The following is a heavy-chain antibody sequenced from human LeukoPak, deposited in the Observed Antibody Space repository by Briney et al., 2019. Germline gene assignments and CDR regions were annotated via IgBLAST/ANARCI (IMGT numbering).Heavy chain of an antibody. J-gene: IGHJ3*02. Sequence: ASVKVSCKASGYTFTGYYMHWVRQAPGQGLEWMGWINPNSGGTSYAQKFQGRVTMTRDTSISTAYMELSRLRSDDTAVYYCARESAGIAAAGTSNDAFDIWGQGTMVTVSS. CDR3: ARESAGIAAAGTSNDAFDI. CDR2: INPNSGGT. D-gene: IGHD6-13*01. CDR1: GYTFTGYY. V-gene: IGHV1-2*02.